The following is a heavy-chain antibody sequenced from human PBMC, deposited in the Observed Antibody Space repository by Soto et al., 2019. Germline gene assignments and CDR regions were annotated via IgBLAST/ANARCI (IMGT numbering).Heavy chain of an antibody. D-gene: IGHD4-17*01. J-gene: IGHJ3*02. V-gene: IGHV1-18*01. CDR1: GYTFTSYG. Sequence: ASVKVSCKASGYTFTSYGISWVLRAPGQGLEWMGWISAYNGNTNYAQKLQGRVTMTTDTSTSTAYMELRSLRSDDTAVYYCARVYGDYVEGAFDIWGQGTMVTVSS. CDR3: ARVYGDYVEGAFDI. CDR2: ISAYNGNT.